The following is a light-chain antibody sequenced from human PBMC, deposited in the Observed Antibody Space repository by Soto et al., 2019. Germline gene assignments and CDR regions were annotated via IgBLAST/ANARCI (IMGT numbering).Light chain of an antibody. CDR3: QPYKSYSLS. CDR1: QSISSW. J-gene: IGKJ4*01. Sequence: DIQMTQSPSTLSAFVGDRVIISCRASQSISSWLAWYQQKPGKAPKLLIYDASTLESGVPSRFSGSGSGTEFTLTISSLQPDDSAIYYCQPYKSYSLSFGGGTKVEIK. CDR2: DAS. V-gene: IGKV1-5*01.